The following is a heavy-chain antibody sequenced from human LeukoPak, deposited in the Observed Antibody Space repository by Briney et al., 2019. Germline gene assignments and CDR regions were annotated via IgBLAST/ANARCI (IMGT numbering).Heavy chain of an antibody. D-gene: IGHD6-13*01. J-gene: IGHJ4*02. CDR2: ISSNGGST. CDR3: ARARRVSISSSWYPVDY. Sequence: GGSLRLSCAASGFTFSSYAMHWVRQAPGEGLEYVSAISSNGGSTYYANSVKGRFTISRDNSKNTLYLQMGSLRAEDMAVYYCARARRVSISSSWYPVDYWGQGTLVTVSS. V-gene: IGHV3-64*01. CDR1: GFTFSSYA.